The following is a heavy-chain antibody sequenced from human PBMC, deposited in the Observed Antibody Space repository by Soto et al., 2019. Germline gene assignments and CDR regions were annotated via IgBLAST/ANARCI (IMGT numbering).Heavy chain of an antibody. CDR3: ARVLYGDYGRYNWFDP. CDR1: GVSISSYY. V-gene: IGHV4-4*07. J-gene: IGHJ5*02. CDR2: IYTSGST. Sequence: QVQLQESGPGLVKPSETLSLTCTVPGVSISSYYWRWIRQPAGKGLEWIGRIYTSGSTNYNPSLKSGVAMSVDTSKKQFDLKLSAVAAADTAVYYCARVLYGDYGRYNWFDPWGQGTLVTGSS. D-gene: IGHD4-17*01.